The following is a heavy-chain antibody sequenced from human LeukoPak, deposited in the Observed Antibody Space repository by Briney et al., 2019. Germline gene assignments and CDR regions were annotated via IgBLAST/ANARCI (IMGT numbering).Heavy chain of an antibody. Sequence: GSLRLSCVASGFTLSAYWVHWVRQAPGKGLVWVSRTNNDGSVTTYAGSVKGRFTISRDNVQQTLYLQMSSLRPEGTAVYYCARGNYLGMDVWGQGTTVTVSS. CDR1: GFTLSAYW. J-gene: IGHJ6*02. CDR3: ARGNYLGMDV. V-gene: IGHV3-74*03. CDR2: TNNDGSVT.